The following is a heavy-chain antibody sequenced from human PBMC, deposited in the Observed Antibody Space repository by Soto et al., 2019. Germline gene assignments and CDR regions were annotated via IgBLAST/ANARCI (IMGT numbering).Heavy chain of an antibody. CDR3: ARGVVVVAATFDY. Sequence: PSEPRSLTCPVSGGSVIIGSYYWSWIRQPPGKGLEWIWYIYYSGSTNYNPSLKSRVTISVDTSKNQFSLKLSSVTAADTAVYYCARGVVVVAATFDYWGQGNLVTVSS. D-gene: IGHD2-15*01. CDR1: GGSVIIGSYY. CDR2: IYYSGST. J-gene: IGHJ4*02. V-gene: IGHV4-61*01.